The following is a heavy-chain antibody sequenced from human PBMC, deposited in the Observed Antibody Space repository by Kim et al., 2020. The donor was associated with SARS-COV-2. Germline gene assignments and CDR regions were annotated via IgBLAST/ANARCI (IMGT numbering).Heavy chain of an antibody. Sequence: ASVKVSCKASGYTFTSYGISWVRQAPGQGLEWMGWISAYNGNTNYAQKLQGRVTMTTDTSTSTAYMELRSLRSDDTAVYYCARGTMIVVPAANTQYYFDYWGQGTLVTVSS. J-gene: IGHJ4*02. D-gene: IGHD2-2*01. CDR1: GYTFTSYG. V-gene: IGHV1-18*01. CDR2: ISAYNGNT. CDR3: ARGTMIVVPAANTQYYFDY.